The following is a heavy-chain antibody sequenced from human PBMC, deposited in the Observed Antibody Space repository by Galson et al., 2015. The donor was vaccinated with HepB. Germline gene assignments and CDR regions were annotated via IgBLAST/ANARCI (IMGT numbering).Heavy chain of an antibody. V-gene: IGHV3-15*01. Sequence: SLRLSCAASGFTFSNARMSWVRQAPGKGLEWVGRIKSKTDGGTTDYAAPVKGRFTFSRDDSKNMLYLQMNSLKTEDTAVYYCTTDHYGVRGVIMIWGQGTLVTVSS. CDR1: GFTFSNAR. J-gene: IGHJ4*02. D-gene: IGHD3-10*01. CDR3: TTDHYGVRGVIMI. CDR2: IKSKTDGGTT.